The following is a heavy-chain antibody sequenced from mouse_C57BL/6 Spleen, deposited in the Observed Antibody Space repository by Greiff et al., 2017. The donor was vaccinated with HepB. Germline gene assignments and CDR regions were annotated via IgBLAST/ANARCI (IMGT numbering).Heavy chain of an antibody. V-gene: IGHV5-6*01. CDR3: ARQIWIDY. CDR1: GFTFSSYG. Sequence: EVKVVESGGDLVKPGGSLKLSCAASGFTFSSYGMSWVRQTPDKRLEWVATISSGGSYTYYPDSVKGRFTISRDNAKNTLYLQMSSLKSEDTAMYYCARQIWIDYWGQGTTLTVSS. CDR2: ISSGGSYT. J-gene: IGHJ2*01.